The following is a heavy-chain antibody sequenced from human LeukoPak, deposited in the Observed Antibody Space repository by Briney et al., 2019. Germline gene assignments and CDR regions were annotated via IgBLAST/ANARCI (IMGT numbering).Heavy chain of an antibody. CDR3: ARESPVAAVGRSWFDP. CDR1: GFTLSSYA. D-gene: IGHD6-13*01. J-gene: IGHJ5*02. V-gene: IGHV3-23*01. CDR2: ISGGGVTT. Sequence: GGSLRLSCAASGFTLSSYAMSWVRQAPGKGLEWVSTISGGGVTTYYADSVKGRLTISRDNSKNTVSLQMNSLRDDDTAVYFCARESPVAAVGRSWFDPWGQGTLVTVSS.